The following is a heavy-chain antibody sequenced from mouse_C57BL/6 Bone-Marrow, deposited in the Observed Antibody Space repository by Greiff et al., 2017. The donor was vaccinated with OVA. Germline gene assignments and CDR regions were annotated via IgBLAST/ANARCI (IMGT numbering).Heavy chain of an antibody. J-gene: IGHJ2*01. D-gene: IGHD2-3*01. CDR3: ARGWLGY. CDR2: IDPSDSYT. CDR1: GYTFTSYW. Sequence: QVQLQQPGAELVRPGTSVKLSCKASGYTFTSYWMHWVKQRPGQGLEWIGVIDPSDSYTNYNQKFKGKATLTVDTSSSTAYMQLSGLTSEDSAVYYCARGWLGYWGQGTTLTVSS. V-gene: IGHV1-59*01.